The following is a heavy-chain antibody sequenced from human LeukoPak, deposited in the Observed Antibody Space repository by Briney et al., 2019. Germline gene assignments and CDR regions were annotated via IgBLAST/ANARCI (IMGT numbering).Heavy chain of an antibody. J-gene: IGHJ4*02. CDR3: LRSEEAVAGHSPFDY. CDR2: ISYDGSNK. Sequence: GGSLRLSCAASGFTFSSYAMHWVRQAPGKGLEWVAVISYDGSNKYYADSVKGRFTISRDNSKNTLYLQMNSLRAEDTAVCYCLRSEEAVAGHSPFDYWGQGTLVTVSS. D-gene: IGHD6-19*01. V-gene: IGHV3-30*01. CDR1: GFTFSSYA.